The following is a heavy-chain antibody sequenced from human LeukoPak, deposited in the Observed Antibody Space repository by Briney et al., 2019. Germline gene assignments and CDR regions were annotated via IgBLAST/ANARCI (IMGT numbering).Heavy chain of an antibody. Sequence: ASVKVSCKASGYTFTGYYMHWVRQAPGQGLEWMVWINPNSGGTNYAQKFQGWVTMTRDTSISTAYMELSRLGSDDTAVYYCARGTGQWLVRERVEFDYWGQGTLVTVSS. D-gene: IGHD6-19*01. J-gene: IGHJ4*02. V-gene: IGHV1-2*04. CDR2: INPNSGGT. CDR1: GYTFTGYY. CDR3: ARGTGQWLVRERVEFDY.